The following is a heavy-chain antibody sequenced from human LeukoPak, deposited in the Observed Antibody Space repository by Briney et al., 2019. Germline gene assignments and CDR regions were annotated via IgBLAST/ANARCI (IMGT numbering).Heavy chain of an antibody. CDR1: GGSISSYY. Sequence: SETLSLTCTVSGGSISSYYWSWIRQPPGKGLEWIGYIYYSGSTNYNPSLKSRVTISVDTSKNQFSLKLSSVTAADTAVYYCAGQLWGSSWGIDYWGQGTLVAVSS. CDR3: AGQLWGSSWGIDY. V-gene: IGHV4-59*08. D-gene: IGHD6-6*01. CDR2: IYYSGST. J-gene: IGHJ4*02.